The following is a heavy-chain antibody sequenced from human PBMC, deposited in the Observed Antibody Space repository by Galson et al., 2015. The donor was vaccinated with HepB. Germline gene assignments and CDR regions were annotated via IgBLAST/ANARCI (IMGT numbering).Heavy chain of an antibody. V-gene: IGHV1-18*04. J-gene: IGHJ4*02. CDR1: GYTFTSYG. D-gene: IGHD5-18*01. Sequence: SVKVSCKASGYTFTSYGITWVRQAPGQGLEWMGWISAFSGNTKYAQKFQVRVTMTTDTSTSTAYMELKSLRSDDTAVYYCARTPLDTALVRVDYWGQGTLVTVSS. CDR3: ARTPLDTALVRVDY. CDR2: ISAFSGNT.